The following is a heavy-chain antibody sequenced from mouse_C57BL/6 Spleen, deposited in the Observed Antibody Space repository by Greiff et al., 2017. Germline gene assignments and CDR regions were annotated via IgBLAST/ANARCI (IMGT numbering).Heavy chain of an antibody. V-gene: IGHV1-50*01. Sequence: QVQLQQPGAELVKPGASVKLSCKASGYTFTSYWMQWVKQRPGQGLEWIGEIDPSDSYTNYNQKFKGRATLTVDTSSSTAYMQLSGLTSADSAVSYCAPYGYAEGLAYWGQGTLVTVSA. J-gene: IGHJ3*01. CDR1: GYTFTSYW. D-gene: IGHD2-2*01. CDR3: APYGYAEGLAY. CDR2: IDPSDSYT.